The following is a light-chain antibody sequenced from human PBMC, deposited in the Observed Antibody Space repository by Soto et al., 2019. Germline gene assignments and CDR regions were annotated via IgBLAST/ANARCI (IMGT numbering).Light chain of an antibody. CDR2: DAS. Sequence: EIVLTQSPATLSLSPGERATLSCGASQSVSSSCLAWYQQKPGLAPRLLIYDASSRATGIPDRFSGSGSGTDFTLTISRLEQQDFAVNYCQQYGSSPTTFGQGTRVEIK. J-gene: IGKJ1*01. CDR3: QQYGSSPTT. CDR1: QSVSSSC. V-gene: IGKV3D-20*01.